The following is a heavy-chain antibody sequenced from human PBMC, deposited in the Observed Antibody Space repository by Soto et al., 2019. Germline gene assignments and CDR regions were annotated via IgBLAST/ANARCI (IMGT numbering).Heavy chain of an antibody. D-gene: IGHD2-2*01. CDR3: ARFRDCSSTSCYYYYMDV. J-gene: IGHJ6*03. CDR2: ISAYNGNT. Sequence: ASVKVSCKASGYTFTSYGISWVRQAPGQGLEWMGWISAYNGNTNYAQKLQGRVTMTTDTSTSTAYMELRSLRSDDTAVYYCARFRDCSSTSCYYYYMDVWGKGTTVTVSS. CDR1: GYTFTSYG. V-gene: IGHV1-18*01.